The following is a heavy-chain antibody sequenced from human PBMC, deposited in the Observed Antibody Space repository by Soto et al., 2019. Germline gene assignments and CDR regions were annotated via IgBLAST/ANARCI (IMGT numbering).Heavy chain of an antibody. CDR3: PRARRPARTYYYFDH. J-gene: IGHJ4*02. V-gene: IGHV3-30-3*01. CDR2: ISYDGSNK. CDR1: GFTFSSYA. D-gene: IGHD6-6*01. Sequence: GGSLRLSCAASGFTFSSYAMHWVRQAPGKGLEWVAVISYDGSNKYYADSVKGRFTISRDNSKNTLYLQMNSLRAEDTAVYYCPRARRPARTYYYFDHWGQGTLFTVSS.